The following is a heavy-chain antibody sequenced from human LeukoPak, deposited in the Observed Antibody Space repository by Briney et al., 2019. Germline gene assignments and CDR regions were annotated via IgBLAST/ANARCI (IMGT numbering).Heavy chain of an antibody. CDR1: GGSISSYY. V-gene: IGHV4-4*07. CDR2: IYTSGST. D-gene: IGHD2-21*01. Sequence: SETLSLTRTVSGGSISSYYWSWIRQPAGKGLEWIGRIYTSGSTNYNPSLKSRVTMSADTSKNQFSLKLSSVTAADTAVYYCARVGSYSPLYYYYYYMDVWGKGTTVTVSS. CDR3: ARVGSYSPLYYYYYYMDV. J-gene: IGHJ6*03.